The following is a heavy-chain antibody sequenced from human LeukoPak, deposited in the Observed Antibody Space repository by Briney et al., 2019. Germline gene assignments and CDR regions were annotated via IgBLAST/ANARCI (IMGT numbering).Heavy chain of an antibody. CDR1: GLTFSSYW. V-gene: IGHV3-7*01. D-gene: IGHD1-1*01. CDR3: ARGGYDWRYYYYMDV. Sequence: GRSLRLSCAVSGLTFSSYWMSWVRQAPGKGLEWVANIKQDGSEKYYVDSVKGRFTISRDNAKNSLYLQMNNLRAEDTAVYYCARGGYDWRYYYYMDVWGKGTTVTVSS. J-gene: IGHJ6*03. CDR2: IKQDGSEK.